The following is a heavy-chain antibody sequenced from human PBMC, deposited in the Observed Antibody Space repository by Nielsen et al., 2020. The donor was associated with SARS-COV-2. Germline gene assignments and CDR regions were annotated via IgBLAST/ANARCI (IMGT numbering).Heavy chain of an antibody. CDR2: INHSGST. V-gene: IGHV4-34*01. Sequence: SETLSLTCTVSGGSISSYYWSWIRQPPGKGLEWIGEINHSGSTNYNPSLKSRVTISVDTSKNQFSLKLSSVTAADTAVYYCARGVMYGSYYYGMDVWGQGTTVTVSS. CDR3: ARGVMYGSYYYGMDV. CDR1: GGSISSYY. D-gene: IGHD1-26*01. J-gene: IGHJ6*02.